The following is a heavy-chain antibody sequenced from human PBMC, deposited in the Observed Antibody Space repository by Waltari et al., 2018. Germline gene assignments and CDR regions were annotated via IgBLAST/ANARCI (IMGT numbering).Heavy chain of an antibody. CDR1: GYTFTSYW. D-gene: IGHD6-13*01. CDR2: IYPGDSDT. Sequence: AEIRKPGESLKISCKASGYTFTSYWIAWVRQMPGKGLEWMGAIYPGDSDTRYSPSFHGQVSFAADKSSTTAYLQWSSLKASDTAMYYCARCRAAAGSSAFDSWGQGTLITVSS. J-gene: IGHJ4*02. V-gene: IGHV5-51*01. CDR3: ARCRAAAGSSAFDS.